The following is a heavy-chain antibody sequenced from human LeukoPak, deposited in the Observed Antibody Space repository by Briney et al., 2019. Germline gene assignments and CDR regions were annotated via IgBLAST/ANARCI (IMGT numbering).Heavy chain of an antibody. CDR2: FDPEDGVT. J-gene: IGHJ5*02. D-gene: IGHD6-6*01. Sequence: GASVKVSCKVSGYSLTELSMHWVRQAPGKGLEWMGGFDPEDGVTIYAQKFQGRVTMTEDTSTDTAYMELSSLRSEDTAVYYCATEYSSSGGFDPWGQGTLVTVSS. CDR1: GYSLTELS. CDR3: ATEYSSSGGFDP. V-gene: IGHV1-24*01.